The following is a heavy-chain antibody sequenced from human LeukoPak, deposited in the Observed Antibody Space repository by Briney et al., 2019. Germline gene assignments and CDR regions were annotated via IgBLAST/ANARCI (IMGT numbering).Heavy chain of an antibody. Sequence: PGGSLRLSCAASGFTFSSSWMHWVRQVPGKGLVWVSYINSDGGSINYADSVKGRFTISRDNAKNTLYLQINSLRAEDTALYFCARAIAAGVFDFLGQGTMVTVSS. CDR2: INSDGGSI. D-gene: IGHD6-13*01. CDR3: ARAIAAGVFDF. V-gene: IGHV3-74*01. CDR1: GFTFSSSW. J-gene: IGHJ3*01.